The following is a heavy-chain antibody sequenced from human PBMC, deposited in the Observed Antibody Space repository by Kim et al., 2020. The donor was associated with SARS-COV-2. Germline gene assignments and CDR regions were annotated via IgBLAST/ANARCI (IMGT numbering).Heavy chain of an antibody. CDR1: GDSLSSGGYY. CDR2: IYHTGST. D-gene: IGHD6-6*01. J-gene: IGHJ4*02. Sequence: SETLSLTCTVSGDSLSSGGYYWMWIRQPPGKGLEYIGYIYHTGSTFYDPSLKSRVTLSVDTSQNQFSLSVNSVTVADTAVYYCARGLYRTSSHADYWGQG. CDR3: ARGLYRTSSHADY. V-gene: IGHV4-31*03.